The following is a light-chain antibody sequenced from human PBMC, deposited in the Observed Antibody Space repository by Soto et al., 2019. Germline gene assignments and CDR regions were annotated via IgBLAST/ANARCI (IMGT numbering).Light chain of an antibody. CDR2: TTS. Sequence: IQMTQSPSSLSASVGDSVTITCRASHSIGRQLNWYQQKPGKAPKLLIYTTSDLQKGVPSRFSGSGSDTVFTRTISSLQPDDFATYICQQSRTTPDFGPGTRV. CDR3: QQSRTTPD. CDR1: HSIGRQ. V-gene: IGKV1-39*01. J-gene: IGKJ3*01.